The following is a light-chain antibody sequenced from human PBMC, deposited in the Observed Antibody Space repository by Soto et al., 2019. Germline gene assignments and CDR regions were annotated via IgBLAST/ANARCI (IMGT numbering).Light chain of an antibody. CDR2: GAS. V-gene: IGKV3-20*01. J-gene: IGKJ2*01. CDR3: QHYGNSLYT. CDR1: QSIGSN. Sequence: EVLMTQSQGTLSVSPGERVTVSCRASQSIGSNLAWYQQKPGQAPRLLIYGASTRATGIPDRFSGSGSATDFTLTISRLEPEDFAVYYCQHYGNSLYTFGQGTKLEIK.